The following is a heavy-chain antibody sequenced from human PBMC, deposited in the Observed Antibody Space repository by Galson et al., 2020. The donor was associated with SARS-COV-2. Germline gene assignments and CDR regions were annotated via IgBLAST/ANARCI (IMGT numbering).Heavy chain of an antibody. CDR2: ISWNSGSI. D-gene: IGHD1-26*01. CDR3: ASVGAGSLGY. Sequence: GGSLRLSCAASGFTFDDYAMHWVRQAPGKGLEWVSGISWNSGSIGYADSVKGRFTISRDNAKNSLYLQMNSLRAEDTALYYCASVGAGSLGYWGQGTLVTVSS. CDR1: GFTFDDYA. V-gene: IGHV3-9*01. J-gene: IGHJ4*02.